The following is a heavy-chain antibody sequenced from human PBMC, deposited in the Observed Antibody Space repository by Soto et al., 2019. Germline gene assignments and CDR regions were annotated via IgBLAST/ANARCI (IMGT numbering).Heavy chain of an antibody. J-gene: IGHJ5*02. CDR2: INHSGST. Sequence: SETMSLTCGVYGGSCSGYYWTWIRKQPGTGLEWIGEINHSGSTNYNPSLKSRVTISVDTSKNQFSLKLTSVTAADTAVYYCARETYGDYVGYFDPWGQGIQVTGSS. V-gene: IGHV4-34*01. D-gene: IGHD4-17*01. CDR3: ARETYGDYVGYFDP. CDR1: GGSCSGYY.